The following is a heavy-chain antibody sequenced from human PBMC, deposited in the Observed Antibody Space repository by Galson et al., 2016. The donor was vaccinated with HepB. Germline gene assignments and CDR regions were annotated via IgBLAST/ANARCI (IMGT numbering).Heavy chain of an antibody. CDR2: ISPEGSST. Sequence: SLRLSCAASGFTFNSYRMNWVRQAPGKGLVWVSRISPEGSSTSYADSVKGRFTISRDNSKNSLYLQMNSLRAEDTAFYYCARPDSSVYAFDIWGQGTMVTVSS. V-gene: IGHV3-74*01. CDR3: ARPDSSVYAFDI. D-gene: IGHD3-22*01. CDR1: GFTFNSYR. J-gene: IGHJ3*02.